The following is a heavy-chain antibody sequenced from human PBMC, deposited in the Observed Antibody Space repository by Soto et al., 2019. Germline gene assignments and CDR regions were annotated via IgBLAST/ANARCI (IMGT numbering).Heavy chain of an antibody. CDR3: ARDEGAEYYYYYGMDF. D-gene: IGHD3-16*01. V-gene: IGHV3-48*02. CDR1: GFTFSSYS. J-gene: IGHJ6*02. Sequence: EVQLVESGGGLVQPGGSLRLSCAASGFTFSSYSMNWVRQAPGKGLEWVSYISSSSSTIYYADSVKRRFTISRDNAKNALYLQMDSLRDDDTAVYYCARDEGAEYYYYYGMDFWGQGTTVTVSS. CDR2: ISSSSSTI.